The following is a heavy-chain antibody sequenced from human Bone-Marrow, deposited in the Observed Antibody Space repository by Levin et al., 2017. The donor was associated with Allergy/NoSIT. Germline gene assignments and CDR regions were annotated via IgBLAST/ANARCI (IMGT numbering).Heavy chain of an antibody. CDR3: ARHFAYGDYEGY. Sequence: GSLRLSCTVSGVSLNSNIYYWGWIRQPPGKGLEWIGSIYYTGNTYYNPSLKSRVTISLVTSKNQFSLKLKSVTAADAAVYYCARHFAYGDYEGYWGQGTLVTVSS. CDR1: GVSLNSNIYY. J-gene: IGHJ4*02. D-gene: IGHD4-17*01. CDR2: IYYTGNT. V-gene: IGHV4-39*01.